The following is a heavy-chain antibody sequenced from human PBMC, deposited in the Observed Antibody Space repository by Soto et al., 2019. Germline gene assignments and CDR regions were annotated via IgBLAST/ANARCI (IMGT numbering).Heavy chain of an antibody. D-gene: IGHD3-16*01. CDR3: ARGPLGGHDIDF. J-gene: IGHJ6*02. CDR2: ISSSSMDI. Sequence: GGSLRLSCAASGFIFSTYTINWVRQAPGKGLEWVASISSSSMDIFYADSVKARFTISRDNANSSVDLQMNSLRVGDSAIYYCARGPLGGHDIDFWGQGTTVTV. CDR1: GFIFSTYT. V-gene: IGHV3-21*01.